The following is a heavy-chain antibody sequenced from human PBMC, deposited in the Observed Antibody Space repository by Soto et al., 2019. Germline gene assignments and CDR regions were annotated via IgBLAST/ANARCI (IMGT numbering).Heavy chain of an antibody. CDR1: GGSISGAGYY. J-gene: IGHJ3*02. Sequence: QVQLQESGPGLVKPSQTLSLTCTVSGGSISGAGYYWNWIRQHPGKGLEWIGYIYFSGSTYYNPSLKSRISMSVDTSENQFSLKLSSVTVADTAVYYCARDFDGSMCLDIWGQGTMVTVSS. CDR2: IYFSGST. CDR3: ARDFDGSMCLDI. D-gene: IGHD6-13*01. V-gene: IGHV4-31*03.